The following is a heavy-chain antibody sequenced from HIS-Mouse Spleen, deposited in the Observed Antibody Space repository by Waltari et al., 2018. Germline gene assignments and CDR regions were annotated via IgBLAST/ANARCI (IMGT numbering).Heavy chain of an antibody. CDR2: IYYRGST. CDR1: GGSISSSSYY. D-gene: IGHD6-13*01. V-gene: IGHV4-39*07. Sequence: QLQLQESGPGLVKPSETLSLTCTVSGGSISSSSYYWGWIRQPPGKGLEWIGGIYYRGSTYYNPSLKSRVTISVDTSKNQFSLKLRSVTAADTAVYYCAREIPYSSSWYDWYFDLWGRGTLVTVSS. J-gene: IGHJ2*01. CDR3: AREIPYSSSWYDWYFDL.